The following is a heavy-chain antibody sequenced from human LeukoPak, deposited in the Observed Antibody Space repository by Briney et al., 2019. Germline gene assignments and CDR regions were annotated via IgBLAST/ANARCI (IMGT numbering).Heavy chain of an antibody. D-gene: IGHD3-10*01. CDR3: ARSSSSEHGSGSYCTVGGFYYYMDV. J-gene: IGHJ6*03. CDR2: IIPILGIA. V-gene: IGHV1-69*02. CDR1: GGTFSSYT. Sequence: SVKVSCKASGGTFSSYTISWVRQAPGQGLEWMGRIIPILGIANYAQKFQGRVTITADKSASTAYMELSSLRSEDTAVYYCARSSSSEHGSGSYCTVGGFYYYMDVWGKGTTVTVSS.